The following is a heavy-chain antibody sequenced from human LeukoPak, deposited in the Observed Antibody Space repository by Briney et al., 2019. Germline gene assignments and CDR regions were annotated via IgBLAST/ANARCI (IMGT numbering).Heavy chain of an antibody. Sequence: GRSLRLSCAASGFTFSSYGMHWVRQAPGKGLGWVAVIWYDGSNRYYADSVKGRFTISRDNSKNTVYLQMSTLRAEDTAVYHCARGGSYYVDDYWGQGTLVTVSS. V-gene: IGHV3-33*01. CDR2: IWYDGSNR. CDR3: ARGGSYYVDDY. J-gene: IGHJ4*02. CDR1: GFTFSSYG. D-gene: IGHD1-26*01.